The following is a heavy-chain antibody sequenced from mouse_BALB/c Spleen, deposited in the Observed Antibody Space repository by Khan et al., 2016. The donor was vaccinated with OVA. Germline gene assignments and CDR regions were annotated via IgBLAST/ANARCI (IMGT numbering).Heavy chain of an antibody. CDR2: IWAGGST. Sequence: QVQLQQSGPGLVAPAQTLSITCTVSGFSLISYGVNWVRQPPGKGLEWLGVIWAGGSTHYNSALMSRLSISKDNSKSQVFLKMNSLQTDDTAMYYWARFYESYYAMDYGGQGTSVTVSS. J-gene: IGHJ4*01. CDR1: GFSLISYG. D-gene: IGHD2-3*01. CDR3: ARFYESYYAMDY. V-gene: IGHV2-9*02.